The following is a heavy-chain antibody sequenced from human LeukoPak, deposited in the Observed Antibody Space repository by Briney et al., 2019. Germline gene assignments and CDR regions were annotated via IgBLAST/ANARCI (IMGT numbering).Heavy chain of an antibody. CDR1: GFTFSSYS. CDR3: AREGDIAVAGTVFDY. Sequence: PGGFLRLSCAASGFTFSSYSMNWVRQAPGKGLEWVSSISSSSSYIYYADSVKGRFTISRDNAKNSLYLQMNSLRAEDTAVYYCAREGDIAVAGTVFDYWGQGTLVTVSS. CDR2: ISSSSSYI. D-gene: IGHD6-19*01. J-gene: IGHJ4*02. V-gene: IGHV3-21*01.